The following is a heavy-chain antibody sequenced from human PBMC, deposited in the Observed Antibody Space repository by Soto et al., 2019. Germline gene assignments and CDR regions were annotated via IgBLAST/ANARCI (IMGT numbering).Heavy chain of an antibody. Sequence: PSETLSLTCTVSAGYISSGFYFWSWMRQPPGKGLEWLGHIYSSGTAYYNPSLKSRLTISVDASKNQFSLKLTSVTAADTAIYYCASRQQQVALVDYWGQGTLVPVSS. J-gene: IGHJ4*02. D-gene: IGHD5-12*01. CDR3: ASRQQQVALVDY. V-gene: IGHV4-30-4*01. CDR1: AGYISSGFYF. CDR2: IYSSGTA.